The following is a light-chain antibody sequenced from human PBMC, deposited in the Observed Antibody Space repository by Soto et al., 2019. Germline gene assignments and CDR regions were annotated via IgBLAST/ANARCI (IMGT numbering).Light chain of an antibody. V-gene: IGLV1-40*01. CDR2: GNT. J-gene: IGLJ3*02. CDR3: QSYDTSLSASGV. CDR1: SSNIGAGFD. Sequence: VLTQPPSVSGAPGQTVTISCTGSSSNIGAGFDVHWYQHVPGTAPKLLIYGNTDRPSGVPDRFSGSKSGTSASLAITGLQPDDEADYYCQSYDTSLSASGVFGGGTKLTVL.